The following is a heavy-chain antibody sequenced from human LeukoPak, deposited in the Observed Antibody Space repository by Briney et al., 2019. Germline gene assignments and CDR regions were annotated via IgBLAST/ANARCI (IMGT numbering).Heavy chain of an antibody. J-gene: IGHJ4*02. CDR1: GFTFSTYE. CDR2: ISSSGSTI. Sequence: GGSLRLSCAASGFTFSTYEMNWVRQAPGKGLEWVSYISSSGSTIYYADSVKGRFTISRDNAKNSLYLRMNSLRAKDTAVYYCARDSSYYGSGSFSDWGQGTLVTVSS. CDR3: ARDSSYYGSGSFSD. V-gene: IGHV3-48*03. D-gene: IGHD3-10*01.